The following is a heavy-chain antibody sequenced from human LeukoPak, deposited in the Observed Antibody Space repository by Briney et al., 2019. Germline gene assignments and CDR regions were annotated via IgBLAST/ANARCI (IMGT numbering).Heavy chain of an antibody. CDR2: INRRGHT. V-gene: IGHV3-43*01. CDR3: ARGTNAYPGTDY. Sequence: GGSLRLSCAASGFTFDRFTIHWVRQTPGKGLEWVSLINRRGHTFYADSVKGRFTISRDNAKNSVFLEMNSLRAEDTAVYYCARGTNAYPGTDYWGQGTLVTVSS. J-gene: IGHJ4*02. CDR1: GFTFDRFT. D-gene: IGHD1-14*01.